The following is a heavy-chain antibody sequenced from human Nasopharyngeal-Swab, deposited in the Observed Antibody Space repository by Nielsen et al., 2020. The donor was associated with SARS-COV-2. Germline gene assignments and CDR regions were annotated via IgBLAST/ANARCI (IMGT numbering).Heavy chain of an antibody. CDR2: IYYSGST. D-gene: IGHD6-6*01. CDR3: ARGRGVAARRDYYYYGMGV. V-gene: IGHV4-59*01. J-gene: IGHJ6*02. Sequence: WIRQPPGKGLEWIGYIYYSGSTNYNPSLKSRVTISVDTSKNQFSLKLSSVTAADTAVYYCARGRGVAARRDYYYYGMGVWGQGTTVTVSS.